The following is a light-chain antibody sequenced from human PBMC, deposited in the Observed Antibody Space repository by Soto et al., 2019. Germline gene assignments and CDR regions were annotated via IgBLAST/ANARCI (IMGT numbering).Light chain of an antibody. Sequence: VMTQSPATLSVSPGERATLSCWASETVATNLAWYQQKPGQAPRLLMYGASTRAAGISGRFSGSGSGTEFTLTIFSLQSADFAVYYCQQYDNWPRTFGQGTKVDIK. CDR2: GAS. CDR1: ETVATN. J-gene: IGKJ1*01. V-gene: IGKV3-15*01. CDR3: QQYDNWPRT.